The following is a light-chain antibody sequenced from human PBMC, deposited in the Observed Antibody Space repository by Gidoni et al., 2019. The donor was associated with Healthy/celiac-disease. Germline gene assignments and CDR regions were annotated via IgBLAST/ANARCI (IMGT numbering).Light chain of an antibody. J-gene: IGLJ1*01. CDR3: SSYTSSSTLYV. V-gene: IGLV2-14*03. CDR2: DVS. Sequence: QSALTQPASVSGSPGQSLTISCTGTSSDVGGYNYVSWYQQHPGKAPKLMIYDVSNRPSGVSNRFSGSKSRNTASLTISGLQAEDEADYYCSSYTSSSTLYVFGTGTKVTVL. CDR1: SSDVGGYNY.